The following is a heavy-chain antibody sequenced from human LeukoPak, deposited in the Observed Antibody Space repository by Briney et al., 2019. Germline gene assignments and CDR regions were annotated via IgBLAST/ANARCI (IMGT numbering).Heavy chain of an antibody. J-gene: IGHJ3*02. CDR2: ISGSGGST. V-gene: IGHV3-23*01. CDR3: AKVPDYYDSSRYAFDI. D-gene: IGHD3-22*01. Sequence: GGSLRLSCAASGFTFSSYAMSWVRQAPGKGLEWVSAISGSGGSTYYADSVKGRFTISRDNSKNTLYLQMNSLRAEDTAVYYCAKVPDYYDSSRYAFDIWGQGTMVTVSS. CDR1: GFTFSSYA.